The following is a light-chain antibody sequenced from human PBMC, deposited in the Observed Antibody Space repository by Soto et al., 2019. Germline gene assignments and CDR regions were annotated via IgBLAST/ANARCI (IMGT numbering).Light chain of an antibody. Sequence: QSVLIQPASVSGSPGQSITISCTGTTSDVGGYNHVSWFQQHPGKVPKLMIYDVNNRPSGVSNRFSGSKSGNTASLTISGIQAEDEADYYCSSYTNTNTLVFGGATQLTVL. CDR3: SSYTNTNTLV. CDR1: TSDVGGYNH. V-gene: IGLV2-14*01. CDR2: DVN. J-gene: IGLJ2*01.